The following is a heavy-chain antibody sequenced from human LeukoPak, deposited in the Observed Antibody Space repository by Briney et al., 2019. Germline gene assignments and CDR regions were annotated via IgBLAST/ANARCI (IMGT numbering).Heavy chain of an antibody. J-gene: IGHJ4*02. V-gene: IGHV3-11*06. Sequence: GGSLRLSCAASGFTFSAYYVSWIRQAPGKGLEWVSYISTSGGYTNYAISVKGRFTISRDNAKNSLYLQMNSLRAEDTAVYYCARDRDILTGLFDNWGQGTLVTVSS. D-gene: IGHD3-9*01. CDR3: ARDRDILTGLFDN. CDR1: GFTFSAYY. CDR2: ISTSGGYT.